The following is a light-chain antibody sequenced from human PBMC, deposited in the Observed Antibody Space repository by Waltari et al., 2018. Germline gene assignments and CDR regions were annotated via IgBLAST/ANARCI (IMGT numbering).Light chain of an antibody. CDR3: SSYTNSGNVV. J-gene: IGLJ2*01. Sequence: QSALTQPASVSGSPGQAITISCTGTSSDIGRYNYVSWYQQPPGKAPKPVISEVSNRRSGFSNRFPGSKSGKTASLTISGLQAEDGAHYYCSSYTNSGNVVFGGGTKLTVL. CDR1: SSDIGRYNY. CDR2: EVS. V-gene: IGLV2-14*01.